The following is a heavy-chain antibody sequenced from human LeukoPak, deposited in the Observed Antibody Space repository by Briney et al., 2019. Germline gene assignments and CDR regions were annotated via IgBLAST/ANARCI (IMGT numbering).Heavy chain of an antibody. V-gene: IGHV1-2*02. CDR1: GYTFTGYY. J-gene: IGHJ4*02. CDR3: ARVRGYDSSGYLPPSLDY. Sequence: ASVKVSCRASGYTFTGYYMHWVRQAPGQGLEWMGWINPNSGGTNYAQKFQGRVTMTRDTSISTAYMELSRLRSDDTAVYYCARVRGYDSSGYLPPSLDYWGQGTLVTVSS. D-gene: IGHD3-22*01. CDR2: INPNSGGT.